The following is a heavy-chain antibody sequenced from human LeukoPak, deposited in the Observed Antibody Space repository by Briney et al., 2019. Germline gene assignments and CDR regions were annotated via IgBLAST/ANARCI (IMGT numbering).Heavy chain of an antibody. J-gene: IGHJ4*02. CDR2: INPSGGGT. V-gene: IGHV1-46*01. CDR3: ARDRGSGLDY. Sequence: ASVKVSCKASGYTFTSYYMHWVRQAPGQGLEWMGIINPSGGGTSYAQKFQGRLTMTRDMSTSTVYMELSSLRSEDTAVYYCARDRGSGLDYWGQGTLVTVSS. D-gene: IGHD1-14*01. CDR1: GYTFTSYY.